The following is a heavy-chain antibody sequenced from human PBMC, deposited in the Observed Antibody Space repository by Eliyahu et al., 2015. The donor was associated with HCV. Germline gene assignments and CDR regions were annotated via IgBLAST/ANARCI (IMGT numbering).Heavy chain of an antibody. D-gene: IGHD6-19*01. V-gene: IGHV3-23*01. J-gene: IGHJ3*02. CDR1: GFTFSSYA. CDR2: ISGSGGST. Sequence: EVQLLESGGGLVQPGGSLRLSCAASGFTFSSYAMSWVRQAPGKGLEWVSAISGSGGSTYYADSVKGRFTISRDNSKNTLYLQMNSLRAEDTAVYYCAKRGIRAVAGTGAFDIWGQGTMVTVSS. CDR3: AKRGIRAVAGTGAFDI.